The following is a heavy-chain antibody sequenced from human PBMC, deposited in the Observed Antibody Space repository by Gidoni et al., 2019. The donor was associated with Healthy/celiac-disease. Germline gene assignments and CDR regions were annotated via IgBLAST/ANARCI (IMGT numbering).Heavy chain of an antibody. V-gene: IGHV4-34*01. J-gene: IGHJ6*02. CDR3: ARILDSSGYYLYYYYGMDV. D-gene: IGHD3-22*01. CDR2: INHSGST. CDR1: GGSFSGYY. Sequence: QVQLQQWGAGLLKPSETLSLPCAVYGGSFSGYYWSWIRQPPGKGLEWIGEINHSGSTNYNPSLKSRVTISVDTSKNQFSLKLSSVTAADTAVYYCARILDSSGYYLYYYYGMDVWGQGTTVTVSS.